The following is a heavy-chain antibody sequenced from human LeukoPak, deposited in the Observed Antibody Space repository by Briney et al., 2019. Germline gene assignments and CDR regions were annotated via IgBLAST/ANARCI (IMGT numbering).Heavy chain of an antibody. J-gene: IGHJ4*02. Sequence: ASVKVSCKASGYTFTNYGISWVRQAPGQGLEWMGWISAYNCNTNYAQKLQGRVTMTTDTSTSTAYMELRSLRSDDTAVFYCARVDLSGWSRPYFNYWGQGTLVTVSS. V-gene: IGHV1-18*01. CDR3: ARVDLSGWSRPYFNY. D-gene: IGHD6-19*01. CDR2: ISAYNCNT. CDR1: GYTFTNYG.